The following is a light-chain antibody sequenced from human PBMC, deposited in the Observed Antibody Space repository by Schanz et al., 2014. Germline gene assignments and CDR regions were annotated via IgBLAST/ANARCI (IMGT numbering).Light chain of an antibody. V-gene: IGLV2-11*01. Sequence: QSALTQPRSVSGSPGQSVSISCTGTSSDVGGYNYVSWYQQHPGKAPKLMIYDVNKWPSGVPDRFSGSKSGNTASLTISGLQAEDEADYYCCSYAGSSTLIFGGGTKLTVL. CDR3: CSYAGSSTLI. J-gene: IGLJ2*01. CDR1: SSDVGGYNY. CDR2: DVN.